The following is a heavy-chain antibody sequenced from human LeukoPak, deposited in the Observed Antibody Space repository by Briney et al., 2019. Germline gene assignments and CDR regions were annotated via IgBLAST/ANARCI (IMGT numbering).Heavy chain of an antibody. CDR3: AKDMTVGIQLWSDAFDI. CDR1: GFTLSSHW. V-gene: IGHV3-7*03. D-gene: IGHD5-18*01. J-gene: IGHJ3*02. Sequence: GGSLRLSCAASGFTLSSHWMSWVRQAPGKGLEWVANINQDESEKYYVDSVKGRFTISRDNAKNSLYLQMNSLRTEDTALYYCAKDMTVGIQLWSDAFDIWGQGTMVTVSS. CDR2: INQDESEK.